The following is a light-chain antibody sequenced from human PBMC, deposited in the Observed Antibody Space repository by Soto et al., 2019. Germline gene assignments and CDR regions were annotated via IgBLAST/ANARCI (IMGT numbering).Light chain of an antibody. J-gene: IGKJ1*01. Sequence: DIQMTPSPSSLSASVGDRVTITCRASQGISNYLAWYQQKPGKVPKLLIYAASTLHSGVPSRFSGSGSGTDFTLTISSLQPEDVATYYCQKYNSAPRTFGQGTKV. V-gene: IGKV1-27*01. CDR2: AAS. CDR1: QGISNY. CDR3: QKYNSAPRT.